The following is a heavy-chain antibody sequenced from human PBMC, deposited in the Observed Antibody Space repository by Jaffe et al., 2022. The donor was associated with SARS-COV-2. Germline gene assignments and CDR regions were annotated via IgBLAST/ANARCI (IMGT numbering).Heavy chain of an antibody. D-gene: IGHD3-16*01. CDR2: IYPGDSDT. J-gene: IGHJ3*02. CDR1: GYSFTSYW. V-gene: IGHV5-51*01. Sequence: EVQLVQSGAEVKKPGESLKISCKGSGYSFTSYWIGWVRQMPGKGLEWMGIIYPGDSDTRYSPSFQGQVTISADKSISTAYLQWSSLKASDTAMYYCARHRSPFMITFGGAFDAFDIWGQGTMVTVSS. CDR3: ARHRSPFMITFGGAFDAFDI.